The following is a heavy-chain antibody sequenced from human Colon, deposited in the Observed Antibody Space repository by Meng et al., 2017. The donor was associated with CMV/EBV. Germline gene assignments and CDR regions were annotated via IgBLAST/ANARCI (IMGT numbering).Heavy chain of an antibody. V-gene: IGHV3-66*02. CDR3: ARDTSGAGMDH. CDR2: IYSGGST. J-gene: IGHJ4*02. D-gene: IGHD1-26*01. Sequence: GESLKISCAASGITFNNYWMSWVRQAPGRGLEWVSIIYSGGSTSYGSSVKGRFTISRDISRNMVYLQMNSLRSDDTAVYYCARDTSGAGMDHWGQGTVVTVSS. CDR1: GITFNNYW.